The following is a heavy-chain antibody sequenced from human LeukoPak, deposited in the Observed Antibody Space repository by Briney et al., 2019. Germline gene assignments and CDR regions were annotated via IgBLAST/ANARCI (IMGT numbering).Heavy chain of an antibody. Sequence: SETLSLTCTVSGGSISSGGYYWSWSRQHPGKGLEWIGYIYYSGSTYYNPSLKSRVTISVDTSKNQFSLKLSSVTAADTAVYYCARSGSYGSGSYYSDANAFDIWGQGTMVTVSS. CDR2: IYYSGST. CDR3: ARSGSYGSGSYYSDANAFDI. D-gene: IGHD3-10*01. CDR1: GGSISSGGYY. J-gene: IGHJ3*02. V-gene: IGHV4-31*03.